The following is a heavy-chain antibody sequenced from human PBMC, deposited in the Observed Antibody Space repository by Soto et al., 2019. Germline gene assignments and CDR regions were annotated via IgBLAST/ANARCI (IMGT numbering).Heavy chain of an antibody. CDR2: ISSSGSTI. CDR3: ERVYYDGSVDYCVNEY. CDR1: GFSFSDYY. V-gene: IGHV3-11*01. D-gene: IGHD3-22*01. Sequence: GGSLRLSCAASGFSFSDYYMSWIRQAPGKGLEWVSYISSSGSTIYYADSVKGRFTISRDNAKNSLNLQMNSLRAEDTAVYYSERVYYDGSVDYCVNEYWGQGSLVTVTS. J-gene: IGHJ4*02.